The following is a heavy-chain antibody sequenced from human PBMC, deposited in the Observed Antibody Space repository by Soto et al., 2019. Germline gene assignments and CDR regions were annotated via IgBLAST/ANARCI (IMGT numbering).Heavy chain of an antibody. D-gene: IGHD3-10*01. V-gene: IGHV5-10-1*01. Sequence: EVQLVQSGAEVKKPGESLRISCKGSGYSFTSYWISWVRQMPGKGLEWMGRIDPSDSYTNYSPSFQGHVTIPANKSISTAYLQWSSLKASDTAMYYCARHSHVARGVTWFKDDPWGHGTLVTVSS. CDR3: ARHSHVARGVTWFKDDP. CDR2: IDPSDSYT. CDR1: GYSFTSYW. J-gene: IGHJ5*02.